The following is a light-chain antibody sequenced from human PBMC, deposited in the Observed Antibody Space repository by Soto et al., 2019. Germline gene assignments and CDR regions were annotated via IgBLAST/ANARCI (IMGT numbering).Light chain of an antibody. CDR3: QQYGSSPKLT. Sequence: EIVLTQSPVTLSLSQEERATLSCRASQSVSSRYLAWYQQKPGQAPRLLIYGASSRATGIPDRFSGSGSGTDFTLTISRLEPEDFAVHYCQQYGSSPKLTFGGGTKVEIK. CDR2: GAS. CDR1: QSVSSRY. J-gene: IGKJ4*01. V-gene: IGKV3-20*01.